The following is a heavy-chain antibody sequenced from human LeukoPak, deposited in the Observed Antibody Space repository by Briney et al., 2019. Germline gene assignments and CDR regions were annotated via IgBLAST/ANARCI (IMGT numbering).Heavy chain of an antibody. V-gene: IGHV3-48*03. CDR1: GFTFSSYE. CDR3: AKSLAYFGSATYNY. D-gene: IGHD3-10*01. J-gene: IGHJ4*02. CDR2: ISSSGSTI. Sequence: PGGSLRLSCAASGFTFSSYEMNWVRQAPGKGLEGVSYISSSGSTIYYADSVKGRFTISRDNAKNSLYLQMNSLRAEDTAVYYCAKSLAYFGSATYNYWGQGTLVAVSS.